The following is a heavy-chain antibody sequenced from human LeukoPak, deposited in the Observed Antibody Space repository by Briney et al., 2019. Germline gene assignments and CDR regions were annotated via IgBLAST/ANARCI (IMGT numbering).Heavy chain of an antibody. CDR2: IKQDGSEK. V-gene: IGHV3-7*01. CDR1: GFTFSTYW. CDR3: ARGGYDWDYSYYGMDV. Sequence: GGSLRLSCAASGFTFSTYWMSWVRQAPGKGLEWVANIKQDGSEKYYVDSVKGRFTISRDNAKNSLYLQMNSLRAEDTAVYYCARGGYDWDYSYYGMDVWGQGTTVTVSS. J-gene: IGHJ6*02. D-gene: IGHD5-12*01.